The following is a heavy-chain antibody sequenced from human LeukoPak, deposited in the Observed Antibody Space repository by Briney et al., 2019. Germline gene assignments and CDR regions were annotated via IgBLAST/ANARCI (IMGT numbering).Heavy chain of an antibody. Sequence: ASVKVSCKASAYSFTDYYIYWVRQAPGQGLEWMGWINPNSGGTNYAQKFQGRVTMTRDTSISTAYLELSRLRSDDTAVYYYARGSIVVVVAATPFWWFDPWGQGTLVTVSS. V-gene: IGHV1-2*02. CDR3: ARGSIVVVVAATPFWWFDP. J-gene: IGHJ5*02. D-gene: IGHD2-15*01. CDR1: AYSFTDYY. CDR2: INPNSGGT.